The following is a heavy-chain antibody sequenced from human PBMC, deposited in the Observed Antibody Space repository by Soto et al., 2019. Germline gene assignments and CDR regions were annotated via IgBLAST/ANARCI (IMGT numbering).Heavy chain of an antibody. CDR2: INSDGSST. V-gene: IGHV3-74*01. D-gene: IGHD2-2*01. CDR1: GFTFSSYW. Sequence: GGSRRLSCAASGFTFSSYWMHWVRQAPGKGLVWVSRINSDGSSTSYADSVKGRFTISRDNAKNTLYLQMNSLRAEDTAVYYCARAARGYCSSTSCPYYYYYGMDVWGQGTTVTVSS. CDR3: ARAARGYCSSTSCPYYYYYGMDV. J-gene: IGHJ6*02.